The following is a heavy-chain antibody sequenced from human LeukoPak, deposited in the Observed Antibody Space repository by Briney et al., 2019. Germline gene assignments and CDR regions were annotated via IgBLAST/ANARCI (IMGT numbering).Heavy chain of an antibody. CDR1: GFTFSSYG. J-gene: IGHJ6*03. D-gene: IGHD3-10*01. CDR3: AKDRGYYGSGSSIYYYMDV. V-gene: IGHV3-30*02. Sequence: GGSLRLSCAASGFTFSSYGMHWVRQAPGKGLEWVAFIRYDGSNKYYADSVKGRFTISRDNSKNTLYLQMNSLRAEDTAMYYCAKDRGYYGSGSSIYYYMDVWGKGTTVTVSS. CDR2: IRYDGSNK.